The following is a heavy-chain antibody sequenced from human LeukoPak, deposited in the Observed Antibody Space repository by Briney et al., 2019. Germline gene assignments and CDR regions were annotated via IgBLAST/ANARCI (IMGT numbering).Heavy chain of an antibody. D-gene: IGHD3-22*01. CDR3: VRLRRNSDSSGFYYYDN. CDR1: GFVFSSYS. Sequence: GGSLRLSCAASGFVFSSYSFNWVRQAPGKGLEWVASVNTVSSYIYYADSVRGRFTISRDNAKNSVLLQMNSLRAEDMAMYYCVRLRRNSDSSGFYYYDNWGQRTLVTDSS. V-gene: IGHV3-21*01. J-gene: IGHJ4*02. CDR2: VNTVSSYI.